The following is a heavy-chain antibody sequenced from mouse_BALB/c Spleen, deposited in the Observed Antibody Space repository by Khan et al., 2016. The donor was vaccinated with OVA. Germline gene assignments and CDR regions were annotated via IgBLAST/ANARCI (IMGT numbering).Heavy chain of an antibody. CDR2: INPTSGYT. V-gene: IGHV1-7*01. J-gene: IGHJ2*01. Sequence: QVQLKESGAELAKPGASVKMSCKASGYTFTTSWMHWVKQRPGQGLEWIGYINPTSGYTDYNQKFKDKATLTADKSSSTAYMQLSSLTSDDSAVYYCASRRIGNWGQGTTLTVSS. CDR1: GYTFTTSW. CDR3: ASRRIGN.